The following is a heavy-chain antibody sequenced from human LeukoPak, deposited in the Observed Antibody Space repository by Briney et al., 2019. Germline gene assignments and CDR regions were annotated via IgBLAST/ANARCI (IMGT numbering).Heavy chain of an antibody. CDR2: MYYSGST. J-gene: IGHJ3*01. CDR3: AREFD. CDR1: GGSISSSSYY. Sequence: SETLSLTCTVSGGSISSSSYYWGWIRQPPGKGLEWIGSMYYSGSTYYNPSLKSRVTISVDTSKNQFSLKLSSVTAADTAVYYCAREFDWGQGTMVTVSS. V-gene: IGHV4-39*02.